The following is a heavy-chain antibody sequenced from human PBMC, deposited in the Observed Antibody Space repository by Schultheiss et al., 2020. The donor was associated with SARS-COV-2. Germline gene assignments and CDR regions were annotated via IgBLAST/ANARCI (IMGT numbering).Heavy chain of an antibody. CDR1: GYTFTGYY. V-gene: IGHV1-69*13. J-gene: IGHJ4*02. Sequence: SVKVSCKASGYTFTGYYMHWVRQAPGQGLEWMGGIIPIFGTANYAQKFQGRVTITADESTSTAYMELSSLRSEDTAVYYCARDGQIQLWSDYWGQGTLVTVSS. CDR2: IIPIFGTA. D-gene: IGHD5-18*01. CDR3: ARDGQIQLWSDY.